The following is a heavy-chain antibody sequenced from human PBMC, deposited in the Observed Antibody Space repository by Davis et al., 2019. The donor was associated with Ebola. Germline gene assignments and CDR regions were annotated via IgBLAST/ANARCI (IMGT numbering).Heavy chain of an antibody. D-gene: IGHD3-16*02. Sequence: PSETLSLTCTVSGVSITTYFWSWIRQPPGKGLEWVGYIHHGGSANSNPSLKSRVTFSIDTSKSQVSLKLTSVTAADTAVYYCARDTRPCGAYCYDDTFDMWGQGTMVIVSS. CDR3: ARDTRPCGAYCYDDTFDM. CDR1: GVSITTYF. CDR2: IHHGGSA. V-gene: IGHV4-59*12. J-gene: IGHJ3*02.